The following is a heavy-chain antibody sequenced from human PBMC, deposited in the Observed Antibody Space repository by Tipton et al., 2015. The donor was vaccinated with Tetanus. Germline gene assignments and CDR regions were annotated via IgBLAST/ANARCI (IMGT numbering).Heavy chain of an antibody. D-gene: IGHD3-10*01. Sequence: TLSLTCGVFGDYLSDYYWTWVRQPPGKGLEWIGEIQRGGSTSYNPSLQSRVSMSVDTSKNQFSLRLTSVTAADTAVYSCAGGLVRWYEPWGRGTLVSVSS. CDR3: AGGLVRWYEP. CDR1: GDYLSDYY. J-gene: IGHJ5*02. CDR2: IQRGGST. V-gene: IGHV4-34*01.